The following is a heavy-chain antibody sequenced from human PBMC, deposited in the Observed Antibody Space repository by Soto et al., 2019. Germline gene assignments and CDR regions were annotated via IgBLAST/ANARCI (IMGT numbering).Heavy chain of an antibody. D-gene: IGHD3-10*01. CDR2: IYYSGTT. V-gene: IGHV4-39*01. CDR1: GGSISSSTYY. Sequence: LSLTCTVSGGSISSSTYYWGWIRQPPGKGLEWIGSIYYSGTTYYNPSLKSRVTISVVTSKNQFSLKVSSVTAADTAVYYCARSGAMVRGVIIMPTNWFDPWGQGTLVTVSS. CDR3: ARSGAMVRGVIIMPTNWFDP. J-gene: IGHJ5*02.